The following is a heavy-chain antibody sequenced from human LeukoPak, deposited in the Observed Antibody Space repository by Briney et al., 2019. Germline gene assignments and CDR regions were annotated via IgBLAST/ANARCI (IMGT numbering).Heavy chain of an antibody. CDR3: AKDHDYSSRPYYFDY. V-gene: IGHV3-23*01. CDR1: GFTFSSYA. CDR2: ISGSGGTT. D-gene: IGHD6-19*01. Sequence: PGGSLRLSCAASGFTFSSYAMTWVRQAQGMGLDWVSGISGSGGTTYYADSVKGRFTISRDNSKNTLYLQMNSLRAEDTALYYCAKDHDYSSRPYYFDYWGQGTLVTVSS. J-gene: IGHJ4*02.